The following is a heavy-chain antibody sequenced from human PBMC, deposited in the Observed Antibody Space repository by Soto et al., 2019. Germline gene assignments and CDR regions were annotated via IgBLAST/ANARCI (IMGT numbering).Heavy chain of an antibody. V-gene: IGHV3-11*01. CDR2: ITSSGGNA. D-gene: IGHD2-2*01. CDR1: GSSFKYYY. CDR3: ARDLYTNYQNHSNL. J-gene: IGHJ1*01. Sequence: PWVSLRLSCAASGSSFKYYYMTWIRQTPEKGLEWTSTITSSGGNASYAASVKGRVTTSRDNAHNSLYLQMSGLRAEDNALSYCARDLYTNYQNHSNLWGQRTLVTFYS.